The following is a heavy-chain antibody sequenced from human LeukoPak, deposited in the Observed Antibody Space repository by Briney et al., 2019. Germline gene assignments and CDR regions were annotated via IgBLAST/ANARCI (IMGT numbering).Heavy chain of an antibody. Sequence: GGSLRLSCAASGFTVNSNHMSWVRQAPGQGLEWVSVIYSGGTTYYADSVKGRFTISRDNSKNTLYLQMNSLRAEDTAVYYCARSDGYGLVGIWGQGTVVTVSS. CDR1: GFTVNSNH. CDR3: ARSDGYGLVGI. V-gene: IGHV3-66*01. CDR2: IYSGGTT. D-gene: IGHD3-10*01. J-gene: IGHJ3*02.